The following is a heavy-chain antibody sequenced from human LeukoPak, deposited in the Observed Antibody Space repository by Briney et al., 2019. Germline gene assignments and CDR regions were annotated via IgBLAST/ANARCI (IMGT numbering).Heavy chain of an antibody. Sequence: SETLSLTCTVSGASISSSSYYWGWIRQPPGKGLEWIGNIYYTGSTYYSPSLKSRVTISVDTSKNQFSLKLSSVTAADTAVYYCANTYYDYVWGSYRPYYFDYWGQGTLVTVSS. V-gene: IGHV4-39*07. CDR1: GASISSSSYY. D-gene: IGHD3-16*02. CDR3: ANTYYDYVWGSYRPYYFDY. CDR2: IYYTGST. J-gene: IGHJ4*02.